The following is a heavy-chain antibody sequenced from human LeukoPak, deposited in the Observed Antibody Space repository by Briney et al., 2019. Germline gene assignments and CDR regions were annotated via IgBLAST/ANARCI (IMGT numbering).Heavy chain of an antibody. V-gene: IGHV4-59*01. Sequence: SETLSLTCTVSGGSISSYYWSWIRQPPGKGLEWIGYIYYSGSTNYNPSLKSRATISVDTSKNQFSLKLSSVTAADTAVYYCARGTDYNVLYYYYMDVWGKGTTVTVSS. CDR2: IYYSGST. J-gene: IGHJ6*03. CDR1: GGSISSYY. CDR3: ARGTDYNVLYYYYMDV. D-gene: IGHD4-11*01.